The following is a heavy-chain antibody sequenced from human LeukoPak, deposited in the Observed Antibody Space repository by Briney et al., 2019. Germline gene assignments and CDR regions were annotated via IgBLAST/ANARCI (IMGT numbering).Heavy chain of an antibody. Sequence: GRPLRLSCAAPGFTFDDYAMHWVRQAPGKGLEWVSGISWNSGSIGYADSVKGRFTISRDNAKNSLYLQMNSLRAEDTALYYCALGIFTNFDYWGQGTLVTVSS. CDR2: ISWNSGSI. D-gene: IGHD3-3*01. J-gene: IGHJ4*02. CDR3: ALGIFTNFDY. CDR1: GFTFDDYA. V-gene: IGHV3-9*01.